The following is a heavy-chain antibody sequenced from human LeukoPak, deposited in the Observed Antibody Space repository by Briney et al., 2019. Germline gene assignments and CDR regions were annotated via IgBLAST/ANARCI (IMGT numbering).Heavy chain of an antibody. CDR3: ARDRKYCSSTSCYTTDPYDY. CDR2: INPSGGST. Sequence: ASVKVSCKASGYTFTSYYMHWVRQAPGQGLEWMGIINPSGGSTSYAQKFQGRVTMTRDTSTSTVYMELRSVRSEDTAVYYCARDRKYCSSTSCYTTDPYDYWGQGTLVTVSS. CDR1: GYTFTSYY. V-gene: IGHV1-46*01. D-gene: IGHD2-2*02. J-gene: IGHJ4*02.